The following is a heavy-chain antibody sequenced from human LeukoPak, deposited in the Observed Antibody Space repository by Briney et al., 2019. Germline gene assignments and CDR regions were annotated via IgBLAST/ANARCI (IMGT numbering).Heavy chain of an antibody. CDR3: ATFSVSYSLGI. J-gene: IGHJ4*02. CDR2: INHSGST. Sequence: PSETLSLTCAVYGGSFSGYYWSWIRQPPGKGLEWIGEINHSGSTNYNPSLKSRVTISVDTSKNQFSLKLSSVTAADTAVYYCATFSVSYSLGIWGQGTLVTVSS. V-gene: IGHV4-34*01. CDR1: GGSFSGYY. D-gene: IGHD1-26*01.